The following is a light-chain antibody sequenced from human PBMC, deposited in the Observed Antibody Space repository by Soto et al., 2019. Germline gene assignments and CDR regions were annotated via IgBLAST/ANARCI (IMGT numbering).Light chain of an antibody. Sequence: DIQMTQSPSTLSGSVGDRGTITYLASQTISSWLAWYQQKPGKAPELLISDASSLESGVPSRFSGSGSGTEFTLTISSLQPDDFATYYCQQYNSYLWTFGQGTKVDIK. CDR3: QQYNSYLWT. CDR1: QTISSW. V-gene: IGKV1-5*01. CDR2: DAS. J-gene: IGKJ1*01.